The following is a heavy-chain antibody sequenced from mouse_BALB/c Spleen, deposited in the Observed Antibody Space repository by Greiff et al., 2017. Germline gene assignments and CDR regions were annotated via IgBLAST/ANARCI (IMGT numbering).Heavy chain of an antibody. CDR3: ARDRGINVHYAMDY. Sequence: VMLVESGPGLVAPSQSLSITCTVSGFSLTSYGVHWVRQPPGKGLEWLGVIWAGGSTNYNSALMSRLSISKDNSKSQVFLKMNSLQTDDTAMYYCARDRGINVHYAMDYWGQGTSVTVSS. D-gene: IGHD1-2*01. CDR1: GFSLTSYG. CDR2: IWAGGST. J-gene: IGHJ4*01. V-gene: IGHV2-9*02.